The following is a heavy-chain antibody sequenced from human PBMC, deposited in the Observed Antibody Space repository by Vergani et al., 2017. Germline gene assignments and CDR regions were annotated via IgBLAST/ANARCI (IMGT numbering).Heavy chain of an antibody. J-gene: IGHJ4*02. D-gene: IGHD2-2*01. CDR2: IIGSGGNT. CDR3: AKYLLAGQRKYCSRTRCPDDY. Sequence: EVQLLESGGGLVQPGGSLRLSCAASGSTFSSYAISWVRQAPGKGLEWVAAIIGSGGNTYYADSVKGRFTIARDNSKNTLYLKLNSLRAEDTAVYNCAKYLLAGQRKYCSRTRCPDDYWGQGTLVTVSS. CDR1: GSTFSSYA. V-gene: IGHV3-23*01.